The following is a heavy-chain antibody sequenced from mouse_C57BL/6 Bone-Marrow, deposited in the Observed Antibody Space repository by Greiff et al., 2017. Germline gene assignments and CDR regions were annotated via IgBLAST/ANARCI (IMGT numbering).Heavy chain of an antibody. J-gene: IGHJ1*03. CDR1: GFTFSDYG. V-gene: IGHV5-17*01. CDR2: ISSGSSTI. D-gene: IGHD1-1*01. Sequence: EVKLQESGGGLVKPGGSLKLSCAASGFTFSDYGMHWVRQAPEKGLEWVAYISSGSSTIYYADTVKGRFTISSDTAKNTLFLQMTSLRSEDTAMYCCARTGSSFWYFDGGGTGTTVTVSS. CDR3: ARTGSSFWYFDG.